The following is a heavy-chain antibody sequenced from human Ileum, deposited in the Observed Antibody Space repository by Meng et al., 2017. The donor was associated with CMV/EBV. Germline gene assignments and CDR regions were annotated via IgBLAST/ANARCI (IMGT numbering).Heavy chain of an antibody. D-gene: IGHD3-10*01. CDR2: VHSSGYT. V-gene: IGHV4-61*02. CDR1: GVSLTSDTYY. Sequence: QVQLQESGPGLVKPSQTLSLTCTVSGVSLTSDTYYWNWIRQPAGKGLEWLGRVHSSGYTNYNPSLKSRLTFSLDTSNNQVSLSVTSVTAADTAVYFCARDSNPFYYGSRRSMWFFDTWGQGTLGTVSS. CDR3: ARDSNPFYYGSRRSMWFFDT. J-gene: IGHJ4*02.